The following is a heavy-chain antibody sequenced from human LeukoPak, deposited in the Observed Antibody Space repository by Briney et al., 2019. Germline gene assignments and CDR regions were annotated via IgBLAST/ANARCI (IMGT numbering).Heavy chain of an antibody. CDR2: ISAYNGNT. CDR1: GYTFTSYG. J-gene: IGHJ3*02. Sequence: ASVKVSCKASGYTFTSYGISWVRQAPGQGREWMGWISAYNGNTNYAQKLQGRVTMTTDTSTSTAYMELRSLRSDDTAVYYCARVYYYDSSGLDAFDIWGQGTMVTVSS. CDR3: ARVYYYDSSGLDAFDI. D-gene: IGHD3-22*01. V-gene: IGHV1-18*01.